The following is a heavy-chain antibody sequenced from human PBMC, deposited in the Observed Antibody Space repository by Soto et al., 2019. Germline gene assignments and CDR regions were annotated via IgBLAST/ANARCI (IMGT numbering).Heavy chain of an antibody. Sequence: QVQLVQSGAEMRKPGSSLRVSCKASGGTFSDYAFSWVRQAPGQGLEWMGGIVPRFDSPNYAQKFGGRVTITADPSSSTVYMALSSLRFDDTAVYFCARDRIQLRLGKYSFNGMDVWGQGTTIIVSS. D-gene: IGHD3-16*01. V-gene: IGHV1-69*01. J-gene: IGHJ6*02. CDR1: GGTFSDYA. CDR3: ARDRIQLRLGKYSFNGMDV. CDR2: IVPRFDSP.